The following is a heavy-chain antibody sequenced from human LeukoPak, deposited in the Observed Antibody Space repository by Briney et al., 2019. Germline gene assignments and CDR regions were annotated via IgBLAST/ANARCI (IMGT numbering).Heavy chain of an antibody. CDR3: ARSSYGSAFDI. D-gene: IGHD5-18*01. Sequence: SETLSLTCTVSGDSIRSYYWSWIRQPPGEGLEWIGYIFYSGSTNCNPSLKSRVSISVDTSKNQFSLKLSSVTAADTAVYYCARSSYGSAFDIWGQGTVVTVSS. V-gene: IGHV4-59*01. CDR2: IFYSGST. J-gene: IGHJ3*02. CDR1: GDSIRSYY.